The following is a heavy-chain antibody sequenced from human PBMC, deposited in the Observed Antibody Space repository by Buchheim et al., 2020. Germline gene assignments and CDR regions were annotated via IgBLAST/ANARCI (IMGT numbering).Heavy chain of an antibody. D-gene: IGHD7-27*01. CDR1: GYTFSNYN. J-gene: IGHJ4*02. V-gene: IGHV1-8*01. CDR2: MSPNSDNT. CDR3: ARNWGADY. Sequence: QVQLVQSGAEVKKPGASVKVSCKASGYTFSNYNIAWVRQATGQGLEWMGRMSPNSDNTAFAQKFQGRVTMTSDTSINTAYMELNSLTSEDTAIYYCARNWGADYWGQGTL.